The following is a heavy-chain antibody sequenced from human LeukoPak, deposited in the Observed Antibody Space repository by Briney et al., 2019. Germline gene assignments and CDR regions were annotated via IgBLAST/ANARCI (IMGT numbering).Heavy chain of an antibody. V-gene: IGHV4-4*02. J-gene: IGHJ4*02. D-gene: IGHD4-17*01. CDR1: GGSMESLNW. Sequence: SETLSLTCAVSGGSMESLNWWSWVRQHPGKGPEWIGEVFHSGTTNDNPSLKSRVTMSADRPKNQFSLKLSSVTAADTAIYYCARAVGDYLRYGGYFFDSWGQGILVVVSS. CDR2: VFHSGTT. CDR3: ARAVGDYLRYGGYFFDS.